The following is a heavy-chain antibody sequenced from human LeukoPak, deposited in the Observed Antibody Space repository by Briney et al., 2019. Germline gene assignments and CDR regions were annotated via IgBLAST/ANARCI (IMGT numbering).Heavy chain of an antibody. J-gene: IGHJ4*02. CDR1: GRSFSDYY. D-gene: IGHD3-16*02. Sequence: PSETLSLTCAVYGRSFSDYYWSWIRQPPGKGLEWIGEINHSGSTNYNPSLKSRVTISVDTSKNQFSLKLSSVTAADTAVYYCARGYYDYVWGSYRREKFDYWGQGTLVTVSS. CDR3: ARGYYDYVWGSYRREKFDY. V-gene: IGHV4-34*01. CDR2: INHSGST.